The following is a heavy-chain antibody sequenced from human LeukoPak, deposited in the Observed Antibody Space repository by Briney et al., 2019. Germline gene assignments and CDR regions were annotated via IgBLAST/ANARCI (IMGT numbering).Heavy chain of an antibody. V-gene: IGHV4-39*07. Sequence: SETLSLTCTVSGGSSSISSYYWGWIRQAPGKGLEWIGSVYYNGSTNYNPSLKSRVTISVDTSKNQFSLKLSSVTAADTAVYYCARDAPSPFYTAMAKGSGYMDVWGKGTTVTVSS. D-gene: IGHD5-18*01. J-gene: IGHJ6*03. CDR1: GGSSSISSYY. CDR3: ARDAPSPFYTAMAKGSGYMDV. CDR2: VYYNGST.